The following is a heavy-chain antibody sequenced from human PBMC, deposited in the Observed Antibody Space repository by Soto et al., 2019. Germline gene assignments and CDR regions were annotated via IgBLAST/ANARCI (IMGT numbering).Heavy chain of an antibody. CDR2: INSVGGYT. J-gene: IGHJ5*02. CDR1: VYSFTNYY. V-gene: IGHV1-46*03. D-gene: IGHD2-21*02. CDR3: TRGGAMVVVTAPFDL. Sequence: ASEKVSCKASVYSFTNYYMHWVRQAPGQGLEWMGTINSVGGYTTXAQSFQGRVXMTRDTSTSTVXMELSSQRYEDTALYYCTRGGAMVVVTAPFDLXG.